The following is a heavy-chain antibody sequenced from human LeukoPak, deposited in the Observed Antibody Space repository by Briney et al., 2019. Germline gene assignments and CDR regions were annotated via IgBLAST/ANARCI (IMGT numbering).Heavy chain of an antibody. CDR3: ARRLIHYYDSSGYFVDY. D-gene: IGHD3-22*01. CDR2: IYYSGST. J-gene: IGHJ4*02. CDR1: GGSISSYY. V-gene: IGHV4-59*12. Sequence: SETLSLTCTVSGGSISSYYWSWIRQPPGKGLEWIGYIYYSGSTNYNPSLRSRVTISVDTSKNQFSLKLSSVTAADTAVYYCARRLIHYYDSSGYFVDYWGQGTLVTVSS.